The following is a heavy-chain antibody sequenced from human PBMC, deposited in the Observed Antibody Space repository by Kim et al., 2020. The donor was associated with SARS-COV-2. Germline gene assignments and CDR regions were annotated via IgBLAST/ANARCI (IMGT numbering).Heavy chain of an antibody. V-gene: IGHV3-72*01. CDR3: TRPPYGLGTYWIDY. CDR2: IRNKANSYTT. Sequence: GGSLRLSCAASGFTFSDHYMDWVRQAPGRGLEWVGRIRNKANSYTTDYAASLKDRFTISRGDSGDSLYLQMNSLRTEDTAVYYCTRPPYGLGTYWIDYWGQGTLVTVSS. D-gene: IGHD3-10*01. CDR1: GFTFSDHY. J-gene: IGHJ4*02.